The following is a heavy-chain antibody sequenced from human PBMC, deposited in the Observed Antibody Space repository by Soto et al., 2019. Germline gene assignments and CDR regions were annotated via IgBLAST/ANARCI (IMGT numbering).Heavy chain of an antibody. J-gene: IGHJ2*01. V-gene: IGHV1-2*04. CDR2: INPNSGGT. CDR1: GYTFTGYY. Sequence: ASVNVSCKASGYTFTGYYMHWVRQAPGQGLEWMGWINPNSGGTNYAQKFQGWVTMTRDTSISTAYMELSRLRSDDTAGYYCASFLWPLWPLESRRCPNSLYF. D-gene: IGHD1-1*01. CDR3: ASFLWPLWPLESRRCPNSLYF.